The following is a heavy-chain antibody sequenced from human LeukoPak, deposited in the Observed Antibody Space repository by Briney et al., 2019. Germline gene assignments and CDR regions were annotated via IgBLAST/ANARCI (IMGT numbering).Heavy chain of an antibody. D-gene: IGHD3-22*01. CDR3: AKDTLRFYDSSGLASP. V-gene: IGHV3-7*01. Sequence: GGSLRLSCAASGFTFSSYWMSWVRQAPGKGLEWVANIKSDGSQKNYLGSVKGRFTISRDNTENSLYLQMNSLRAEDTAVYYCAKDTLRFYDSSGLASPWGQETLVTVSS. J-gene: IGHJ5*02. CDR1: GFTFSSYW. CDR2: IKSDGSQK.